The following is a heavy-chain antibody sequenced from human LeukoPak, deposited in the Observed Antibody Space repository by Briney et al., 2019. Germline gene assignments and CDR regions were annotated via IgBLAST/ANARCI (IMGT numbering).Heavy chain of an antibody. CDR2: IYYSGAT. Sequence: SETLSLTCTVSGGSISTYYWNWLRQPPGKGLEWIGYIYYSGATNYNPSLKSRVTISVDTSKNQFSLKLSSVTAADTAVYYCARGVYIAAAQNGFWGQGTLVTVSS. V-gene: IGHV4-59*01. CDR3: ARGVYIAAAQNGF. CDR1: GGSISTYY. J-gene: IGHJ4*02. D-gene: IGHD6-13*01.